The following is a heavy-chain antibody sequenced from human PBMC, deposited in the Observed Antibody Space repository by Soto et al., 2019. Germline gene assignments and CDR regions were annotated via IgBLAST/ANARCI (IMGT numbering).Heavy chain of an antibody. CDR2: ISGSGGST. D-gene: IGHD3-22*01. CDR1: GFTFSSYA. J-gene: IGHJ3*02. Sequence: GGSLRLSCAASGFTFSSYAMSWVRQAPGKGLEWVSAISGSGGSTYYADSVKGRFTISRDNSKNTLYLQMNSLRAEDTAVYYCARGRRITMIVVVIGPWAFDIWGQGTMVTVSS. V-gene: IGHV3-23*01. CDR3: ARGRRITMIVVVIGPWAFDI.